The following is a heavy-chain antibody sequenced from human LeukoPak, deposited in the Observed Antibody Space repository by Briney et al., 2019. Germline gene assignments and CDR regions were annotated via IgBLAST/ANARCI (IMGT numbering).Heavy chain of an antibody. CDR3: ARDFSAQVPVTIHDNWFDP. V-gene: IGHV3-7*01. CDR1: GFTFRSYW. D-gene: IGHD2-2*01. J-gene: IGHJ5*02. CDR2: IRQDGSEK. Sequence: PGGSLRLSCAASGFTFRSYWMSWLRQAPGKGPEWVANIRQDGSEKYYMDSVKGRFTISRDNAKKSLYLQMNSLRADDTDMYYCARDFSAQVPVTIHDNWFDPWGQGTLVIVSS.